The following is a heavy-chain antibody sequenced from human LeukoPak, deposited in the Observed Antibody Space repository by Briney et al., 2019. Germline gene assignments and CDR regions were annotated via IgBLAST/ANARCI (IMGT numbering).Heavy chain of an antibody. J-gene: IGHJ4*02. CDR3: ARAKFSTYYPHGFYLDY. CDR1: GGSISSYY. D-gene: IGHD3-10*01. CDR2: IYTSGST. V-gene: IGHV4-4*07. Sequence: SETLSLTCTVSGGSISSYYWSWIRQPAGKGLEWIGRIYTSGSTNYNPSLKSRVTMSVDTSKNQFSLKLSSVTAADTAVYYCARAKFSTYYPHGFYLDYWGQGTLVTVSS.